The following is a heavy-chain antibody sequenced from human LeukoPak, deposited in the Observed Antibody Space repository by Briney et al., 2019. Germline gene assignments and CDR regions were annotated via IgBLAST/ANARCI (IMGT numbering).Heavy chain of an antibody. CDR1: GFTFDDYA. CDR3: AKDIRAYSSTSFDY. Sequence: GGSLRLSCAASGFTFDDYAMHWVRQAPGKGLEWVSGISWNSGSIGYADSVKGRFTISRDNAKNSLYLQMNSLRAEDTALYYCAKDIRAYSSTSFDYWGQGTLVTVSS. V-gene: IGHV3-9*01. CDR2: ISWNSGSI. J-gene: IGHJ4*02. D-gene: IGHD6-13*01.